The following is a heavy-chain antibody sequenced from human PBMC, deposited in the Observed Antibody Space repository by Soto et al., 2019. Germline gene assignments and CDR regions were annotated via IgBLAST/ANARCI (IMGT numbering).Heavy chain of an antibody. Sequence: QVQLQESGPGLVKPSQTLSLTCTVSGGSISSGGYYWSWIRQHPGKGLEWIGYIYYSGTTYYNPSLKSRVTISVDTSKNQFSLKLSSVTAADTAEYYCARDIGIAARLEWYFDLWGRGTLVTVSS. D-gene: IGHD6-6*01. V-gene: IGHV4-31*03. CDR2: IYYSGTT. CDR3: ARDIGIAARLEWYFDL. J-gene: IGHJ2*01. CDR1: GGSISSGGYY.